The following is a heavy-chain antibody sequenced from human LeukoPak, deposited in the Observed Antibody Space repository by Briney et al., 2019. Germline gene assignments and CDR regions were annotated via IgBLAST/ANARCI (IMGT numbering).Heavy chain of an antibody. CDR1: GFTFDDYA. CDR2: ISGDGGST. D-gene: IGHD4-17*01. V-gene: IGHV3-43*02. J-gene: IGHJ4*02. CDR3: AKDPSKRLATVTSSPLDY. Sequence: GGSLRLSCAASGFTFDDYAMHWVRQAPGKGLEWVSLISGDGGSTYYADSVKGRFTISRDNSKNSLYLQMNSLRTEDTALYYCAKDPSKRLATVTSSPLDYWGQGTLVTVSS.